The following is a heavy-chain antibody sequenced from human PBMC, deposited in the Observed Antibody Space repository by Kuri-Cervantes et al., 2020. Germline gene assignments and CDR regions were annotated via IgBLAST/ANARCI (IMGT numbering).Heavy chain of an antibody. CDR1: GFPFSTYS. Sequence: GESLKISCTASGFPFSTYSMHWVRQAPGKGLEWMAVISYDGTNEFYADSVKGRFTISRDNAKNSLYLQMNSLRAEDTALYYCAKDPLSAAAGYWGQGTLVTVSS. J-gene: IGHJ4*02. V-gene: IGHV3-30-3*01. CDR3: AKDPLSAAAGY. CDR2: ISYDGTNE. D-gene: IGHD6-13*01.